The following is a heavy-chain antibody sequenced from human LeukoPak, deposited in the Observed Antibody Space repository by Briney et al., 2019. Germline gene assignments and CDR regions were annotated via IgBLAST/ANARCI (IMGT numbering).Heavy chain of an antibody. CDR2: ISGSGDKT. CDR1: GLTFSRVA. J-gene: IGHJ6*02. V-gene: IGHV3-23*01. D-gene: IGHD3-16*01. Sequence: GGSLRLSCAASGLTFSRVAMNWVRQAPGKGLEWVSSISGSGDKTYYADSVKGRFTISRDNSNNTLYLQMNSLRAEDTAVYYCAKGWDVVSSYEYAGMDVWGQGTTVTVSS. CDR3: AKGWDVVSSYEYAGMDV.